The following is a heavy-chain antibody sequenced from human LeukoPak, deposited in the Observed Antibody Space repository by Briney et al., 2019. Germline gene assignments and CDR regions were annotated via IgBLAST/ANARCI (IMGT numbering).Heavy chain of an antibody. V-gene: IGHV1-46*01. CDR3: ATLTGPYSGSYYGSFDY. J-gene: IGHJ4*02. D-gene: IGHD1-26*01. CDR1: GYTFTSYY. CDR2: INPSGGST. Sequence: ASVKVSCKASGYTFTSYYTHWVRQAPGQGLEWMGIINPSGGSTSYAQKFQGRVTMTRDTSTSTVYMELSSLRSEDTAVYYCATLTGPYSGSYYGSFDYWGQGTLVTVSS.